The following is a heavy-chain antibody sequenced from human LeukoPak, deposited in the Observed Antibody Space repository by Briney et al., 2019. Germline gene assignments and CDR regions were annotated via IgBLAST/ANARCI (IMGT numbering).Heavy chain of an antibody. Sequence: SETLSLTRTVSGGSISSSSYYWGWIRQPPGKGLEWIGSIYYSGSTYYNPSLKSRVTISVDTSKNQFSLKLSSVTAADTAVYYCARTGSSGSFSDYWGQGTLVTVSS. D-gene: IGHD3-10*01. V-gene: IGHV4-39*07. CDR1: GGSISSSSYY. CDR2: IYYSGST. J-gene: IGHJ4*02. CDR3: ARTGSSGSFSDY.